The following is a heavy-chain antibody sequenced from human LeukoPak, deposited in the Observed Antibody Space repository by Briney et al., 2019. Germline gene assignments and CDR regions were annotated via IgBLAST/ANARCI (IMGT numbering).Heavy chain of an antibody. CDR1: GFTFSRYG. CDR3: AKDADYYDSSGYGT. Sequence: PGGSLRLSCAASGFTFSRYGMHWVRQAPGKGLEWVAVISYDGSNKYYADSVKGRFTISRDNSKNTLYLQMNSLRAEDTAVYYCAKDADYYDSSGYGTWGQGTLVTVSS. D-gene: IGHD3-22*01. V-gene: IGHV3-30*18. J-gene: IGHJ5*02. CDR2: ISYDGSNK.